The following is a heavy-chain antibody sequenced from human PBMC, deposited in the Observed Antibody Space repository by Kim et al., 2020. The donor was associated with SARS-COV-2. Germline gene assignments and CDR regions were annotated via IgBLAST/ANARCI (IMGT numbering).Heavy chain of an antibody. CDR3: ASALGH. V-gene: IGHV4-4*07. J-gene: IGHJ4*02. D-gene: IGHD3-16*02. CDR2: TSGRP. Sequence: TSGRPNYNPSLQSRVTMSVDMSKNQFSLKLSSVTAADTAVYYCASALGHWGQGTLVTVSS.